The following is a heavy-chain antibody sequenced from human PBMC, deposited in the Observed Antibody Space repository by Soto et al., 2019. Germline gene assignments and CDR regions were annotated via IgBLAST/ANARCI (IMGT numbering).Heavy chain of an antibody. Sequence: PGESLKISCAASGFTFSTYSMNWVRQAPGKGLEWVSYISSSSSTIFYTDSVKGRFTVSRDNAKNSLYLQMNSLRDEDTAVYYCTRDTPVVVINYYYGMDVWGQGTTVTVSS. CDR3: TRDTPVVVINYYYGMDV. CDR2: ISSSSSTI. CDR1: GFTFSTYS. J-gene: IGHJ6*02. D-gene: IGHD3-22*01. V-gene: IGHV3-48*02.